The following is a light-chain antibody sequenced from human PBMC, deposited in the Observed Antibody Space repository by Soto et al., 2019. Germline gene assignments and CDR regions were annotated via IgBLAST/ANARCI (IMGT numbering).Light chain of an antibody. J-gene: IGLJ1*01. CDR2: SNN. CDR1: SSNIGSNT. V-gene: IGLV1-44*01. CDR3: EAGDDGLKGLV. Sequence: QSVLTQPPSASGTPGQRVTISCSGSSSNIGSNTVNWYQQLPGTAPKLLIYSNNQRPSGVPDRFSGSKSGTSASLAISGLQSEEEADYYWEAGDDGLKGLVLGTGTRVTVL.